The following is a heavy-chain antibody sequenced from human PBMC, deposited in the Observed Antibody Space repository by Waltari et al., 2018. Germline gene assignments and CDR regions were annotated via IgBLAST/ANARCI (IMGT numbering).Heavy chain of an antibody. V-gene: IGHV4-38-2*01. J-gene: IGHJ4*02. CDR2: IYHSGST. Sequence: QVQLQDSGPGLVKPSATLSLTCAVSGYSISSGYYLCWIRQPPGKGLEWIGRIYHSGSTYYNPSRKSRVTISVDTSKNQFSLKLSSVTAADTAVYYCARSSRGYYFDYWGQGTLVTVSS. CDR3: ARSSRGYYFDY. CDR1: GYSISSGYY. D-gene: IGHD6-13*01.